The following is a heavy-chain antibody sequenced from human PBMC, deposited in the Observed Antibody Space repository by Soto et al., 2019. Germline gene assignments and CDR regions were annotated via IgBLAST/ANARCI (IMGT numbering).Heavy chain of an antibody. V-gene: IGHV3-33*01. Sequence: GGSLRLSCAASGFTFSSYGMHWVRQAPGKGLEGVAVIWYDGSNKYYADSVKGRFTISRDNSKNTLYLQMNSLRAEDTAVYYCARDHDAFDIWGQGTMVTVSS. CDR2: IWYDGSNK. J-gene: IGHJ3*02. CDR1: GFTFSSYG. CDR3: ARDHDAFDI.